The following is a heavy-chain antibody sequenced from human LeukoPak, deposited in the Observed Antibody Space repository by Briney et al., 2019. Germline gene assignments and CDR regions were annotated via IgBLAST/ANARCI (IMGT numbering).Heavy chain of an antibody. CDR3: ATGPPPPIKGTVEYFQH. V-gene: IGHV1-2*02. Sequence: GASVKVSCKASGYTFTGYYMHWVRQAPGQGLEWMGWINPNSGGTNYAQKFQGRVTMTRDTSISTAYMELSRLRSDDTAVYYCATGPPPPIKGTVEYFQHWGQGTLVTVSS. CDR2: INPNSGGT. D-gene: IGHD4-11*01. CDR1: GYTFTGYY. J-gene: IGHJ1*01.